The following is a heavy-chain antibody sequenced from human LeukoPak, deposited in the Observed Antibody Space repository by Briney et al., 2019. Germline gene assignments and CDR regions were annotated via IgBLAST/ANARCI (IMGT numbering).Heavy chain of an antibody. D-gene: IGHD5-12*01. J-gene: IGHJ4*02. CDR3: ARHAGGYDRELDY. V-gene: IGHV4-39*01. CDR1: GLTFSSYS. Sequence: GSLRLSCAASGLTFSSYSMNWIRQPPGKGLEWIGSIYYSGSTYYNPSLKSRVTISVDTSKNQFSLKLSSVTAADTAVYYCARHAGGYDRELDYWGQGTLVTVSS. CDR2: IYYSGST.